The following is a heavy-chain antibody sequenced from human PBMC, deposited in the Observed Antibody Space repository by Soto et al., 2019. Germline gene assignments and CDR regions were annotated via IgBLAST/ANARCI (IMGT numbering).Heavy chain of an antibody. CDR2: ISAYDGKT. V-gene: IGHV1-18*01. J-gene: IGHJ5*02. CDR3: ARDPHEFWTSYWFDP. D-gene: IGHD3-3*01. CDR1: GYTFNTYG. Sequence: ASVKVSCKTSGYTFNTYGINWVRQAPGQGLELMGWISAYDGKTTYAEKFQGRVTLTTDTSTSTAYMELRSLRSDDTAIYYCARDPHEFWTSYWFDPWGQGTPVTVS.